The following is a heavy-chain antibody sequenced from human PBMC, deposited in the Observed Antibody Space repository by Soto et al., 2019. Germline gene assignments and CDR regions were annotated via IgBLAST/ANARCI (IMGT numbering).Heavy chain of an antibody. D-gene: IGHD3-9*01. CDR1: GYTFTTYD. Sequence: QVQLVQSGAEVKKPGASVKVSCKASGYTFTTYDINWVRQATGPGLEWMGWINPVSGNTGYAQKFQGRVTITRNTSISTAYMELSSLRAADTAVYYCASWAGYSKWGQGTLVTVSS. V-gene: IGHV1-8*01. J-gene: IGHJ4*02. CDR3: ASWAGYSK. CDR2: INPVSGNT.